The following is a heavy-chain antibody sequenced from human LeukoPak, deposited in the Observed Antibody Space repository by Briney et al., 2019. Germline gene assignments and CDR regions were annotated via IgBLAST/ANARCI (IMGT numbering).Heavy chain of an antibody. D-gene: IGHD3-22*01. CDR3: ARHYDIKDPFDY. J-gene: IGHJ4*02. CDR1: GGTFSSHA. CDR2: IIPVFGTA. V-gene: IGHV1-69*05. Sequence: SVKVSCKASGGTFSSHAISWVRQAPGQGLEWMGGIIPVFGTANYAQKFQGRVTITTDESTSTAYMELSSLRSEDTAVYYCARHYDIKDPFDYWGQGTLVTVSS.